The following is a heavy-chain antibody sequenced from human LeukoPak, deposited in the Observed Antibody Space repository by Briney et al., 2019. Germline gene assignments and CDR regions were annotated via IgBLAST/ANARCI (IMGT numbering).Heavy chain of an antibody. Sequence: SETLSLTCTVSGGSISSYYWSWIRQPAGKGLEWIGRIYTSGSTNYNPSLKSRVTMSVDTSKNQFSLKLSSVTAADTAVYYCARGGQYGSGSYYTYYYHGMDVWGQGTTVTVSS. D-gene: IGHD3-10*01. CDR2: IYTSGST. J-gene: IGHJ6*02. CDR1: GGSISSYY. V-gene: IGHV4-4*07. CDR3: ARGGQYGSGSYYTYYYHGMDV.